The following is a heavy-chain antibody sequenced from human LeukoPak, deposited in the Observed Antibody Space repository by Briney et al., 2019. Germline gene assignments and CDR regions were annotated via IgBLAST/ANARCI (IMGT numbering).Heavy chain of an antibody. CDR3: ARRDSCSSTSCYARGYYYYGMDV. V-gene: IGHV4-34*01. D-gene: IGHD2-2*01. CDR2: INHSGST. Sequence: PSETLSLTCAVYGGSFSGYYWSWIRQPPGKGLEWIGEINHSGSTNYNPSLKSRVTISVDTSKNQFSLKLSSVTAADMAVYYCARRDSCSSTSCYARGYYYYGMDVWGKGTTVTVSS. CDR1: GGSFSGYY. J-gene: IGHJ6*04.